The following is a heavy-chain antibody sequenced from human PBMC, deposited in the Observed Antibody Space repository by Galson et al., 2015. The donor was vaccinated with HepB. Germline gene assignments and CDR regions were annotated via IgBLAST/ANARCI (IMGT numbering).Heavy chain of an antibody. CDR3: ARVIAVAGREYFQH. CDR1: CYTFTSYG. D-gene: IGHD6-19*01. J-gene: IGHJ1*01. Sequence: SCKASCYTFTSYGISWVRQAPGQGLEWMGWISAYNGNTNYAQKLQGRVTMTTDTSTSTAYMELRSLRSDDTAVYYCARVIAVAGREYFQHWGQGTLVTVSS. V-gene: IGHV1-18*01. CDR2: ISAYNGNT.